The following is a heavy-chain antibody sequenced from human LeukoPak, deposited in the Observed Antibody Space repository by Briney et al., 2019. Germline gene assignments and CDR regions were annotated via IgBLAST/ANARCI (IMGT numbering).Heavy chain of an antibody. CDR3: ARDLALGYSYGSFDY. Sequence: ASVKVSCKASGYTFTSYGISWVRQAPGQGLEWMGWISAYNGNTNYAQKLQGRVTMTTDTSTSTAYMELRSLRSDDTAVYYCARDLALGYSYGSFDYWGQGTLVTVSS. V-gene: IGHV1-18*01. CDR1: GYTFTSYG. CDR2: ISAYNGNT. D-gene: IGHD5-18*01. J-gene: IGHJ4*02.